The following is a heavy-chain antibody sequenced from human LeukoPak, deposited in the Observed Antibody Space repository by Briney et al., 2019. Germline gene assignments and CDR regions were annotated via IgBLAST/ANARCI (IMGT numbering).Heavy chain of an antibody. CDR2: ISSSGST. Sequence: PSETLSLTCTVSGDSISSGDYYWSWIRQPAGKGLEWIGRISSSGSTNYNPSLKSRVTISVDTSKNQFSLKLSSVTAADTAVYYCARNYYDSSGPFYYYYYYMDVWGKGTTVTISS. J-gene: IGHJ6*03. D-gene: IGHD3-22*01. V-gene: IGHV4-61*02. CDR3: ARNYYDSSGPFYYYYYYMDV. CDR1: GDSISSGDYY.